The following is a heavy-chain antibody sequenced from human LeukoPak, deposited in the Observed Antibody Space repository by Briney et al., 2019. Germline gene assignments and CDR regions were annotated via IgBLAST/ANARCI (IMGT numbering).Heavy chain of an antibody. Sequence: PGGSLRLSCAASGFTFSSYWMSWVRQAPGKGLEWVANIKQDGSEKYYVDSVKGRFTISRDNAKNSPYLQMNSLRAEDTAVYYCASLSEGDYYFDYWGQGTLVTVSS. CDR1: GFTFSSYW. CDR2: IKQDGSEK. J-gene: IGHJ4*02. D-gene: IGHD1-26*01. V-gene: IGHV3-7*01. CDR3: ASLSEGDYYFDY.